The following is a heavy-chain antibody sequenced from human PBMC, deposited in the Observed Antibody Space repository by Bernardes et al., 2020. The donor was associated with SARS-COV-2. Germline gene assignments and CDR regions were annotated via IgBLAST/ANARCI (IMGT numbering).Heavy chain of an antibody. D-gene: IGHD6-13*01. V-gene: IGHV1-24*01. J-gene: IGHJ3*02. CDR2: FDPVDGES. Sequence: ASVKVSCKVSGYTLTEFSMHWVRQAPEKGLEWMGSFDPVDGESISAQKFQGRVTMTEDTSTDTAYMELSSLRSEDTAIYYCVTEDVVAAAGKREAFDIWGQGTLVTVSS. CDR1: GYTLTEFS. CDR3: VTEDVVAAAGKREAFDI.